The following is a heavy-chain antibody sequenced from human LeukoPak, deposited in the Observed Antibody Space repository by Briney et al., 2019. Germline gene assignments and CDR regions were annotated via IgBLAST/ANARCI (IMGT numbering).Heavy chain of an antibody. CDR3: AREFKVETFDP. CDR1: GYMFTYYA. CDR2: INTDTGNP. Sequence: ASVKVSCRASGYMFTYYAINWVRQAPGQGLQWMGWINTDTGNPTYAQGFTGRFVFSLDTSVTTAYLQISGLKAEDTAVYYCAREFKVETFDPWGQGTLVTVSP. V-gene: IGHV7-4-1*02. J-gene: IGHJ5*02. D-gene: IGHD2-21*02.